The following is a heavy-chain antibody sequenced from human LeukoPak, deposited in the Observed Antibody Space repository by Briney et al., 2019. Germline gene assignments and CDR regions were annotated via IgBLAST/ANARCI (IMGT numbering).Heavy chain of an antibody. J-gene: IGHJ4*02. CDR2: ISSSSSYI. V-gene: IGHV3-21*04. Sequence: PGGSLRLSCAASGFTFSSYSMNWVRQAPGKGLEWVSSISSSSSYIYYADSVKGRFTISRDNAKNSLYLQMNSLRAEDTAVYYCAKMGMAGSTRYIAFDYWGQGTLVTVSS. CDR1: GFTFSSYS. D-gene: IGHD2-2*01. CDR3: AKMGMAGSTRYIAFDY.